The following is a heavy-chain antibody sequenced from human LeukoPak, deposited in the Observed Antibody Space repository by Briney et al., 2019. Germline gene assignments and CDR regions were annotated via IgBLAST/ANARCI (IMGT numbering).Heavy chain of an antibody. CDR2: ITNNGTTI. D-gene: IGHD4-11*01. CDR3: ARGMRVTTGGY. CDR1: GFTFSSYA. J-gene: IGHJ4*02. Sequence: PGGSLRLSCAASGFTFSSYAMNWVRQAPGKGLGWVSYITNNGTTIYYADSVKGRFTISRDNAENSLYLQMNSLRADDTAVYYCARGMRVTTGGYWGQGTLVTVSS. V-gene: IGHV3-48*03.